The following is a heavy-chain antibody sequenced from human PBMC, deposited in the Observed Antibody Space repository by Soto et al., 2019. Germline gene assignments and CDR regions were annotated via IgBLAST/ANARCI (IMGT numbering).Heavy chain of an antibody. J-gene: IGHJ4*02. Sequence: SETLSLTCTVSGGSISSSSYYWGWIRQPPGKGLEWIGSIYYSGSTYYNPSLKSRVTISVDTSKNQFSLKLSSVTAADTAVYYCARQYHSGSYFRVVRQSFDYWGQGTLVTVSS. CDR2: IYYSGST. D-gene: IGHD1-26*01. CDR3: ARQYHSGSYFRVVRQSFDY. V-gene: IGHV4-39*01. CDR1: GGSISSSSYY.